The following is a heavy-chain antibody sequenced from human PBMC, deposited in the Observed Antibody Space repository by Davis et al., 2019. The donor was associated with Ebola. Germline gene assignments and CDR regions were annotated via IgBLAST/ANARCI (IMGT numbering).Heavy chain of an antibody. CDR1: GYTFTSYG. Sequence: ASVKVSCKASGYTFTSYGISWVRQAPGQGLEWMGWISAYNGNTNYAQKLQGRVTMTTDTSTSTAYMELRSLRSDDTAVYYCARDLTWFRETYSFDYWGQGTLVTVSS. V-gene: IGHV1-18*01. J-gene: IGHJ4*02. CDR3: ARDLTWFRETYSFDY. CDR2: ISAYNGNT. D-gene: IGHD3-10*01.